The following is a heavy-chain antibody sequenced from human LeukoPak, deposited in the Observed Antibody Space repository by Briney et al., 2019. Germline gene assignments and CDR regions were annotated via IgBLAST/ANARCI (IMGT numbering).Heavy chain of an antibody. CDR2: ISSSSSYI. Sequence: GGSLRLSCAASGFTFSSYSMNWVRQAPGKGLEWVSSISSSSSYIYYADSVKGRFTISRDNAKKSLYLQMNSLRAGDTAVYYCARDRTNYYDSSGYWDYWGQGTLVTVSS. CDR3: ARDRTNYYDSSGYWDY. V-gene: IGHV3-21*01. CDR1: GFTFSSYS. J-gene: IGHJ4*02. D-gene: IGHD3-22*01.